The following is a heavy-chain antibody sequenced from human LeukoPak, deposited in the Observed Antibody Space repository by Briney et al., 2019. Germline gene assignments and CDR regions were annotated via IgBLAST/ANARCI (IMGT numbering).Heavy chain of an antibody. D-gene: IGHD6-13*01. CDR3: AKGRTAAGTDAFDI. V-gene: IGHV3-7*01. CDR1: GFSFISYW. J-gene: IGHJ3*02. Sequence: GGSLRLSCAASGFSFISYWMSWVRLAPGKGLEWVANINHDGSGTYYVDSVKGRFTISRDNSKNTLYLQMNSLRAEDTAVYYCAKGRTAAGTDAFDIWGQGTMVTVSS. CDR2: INHDGSGT.